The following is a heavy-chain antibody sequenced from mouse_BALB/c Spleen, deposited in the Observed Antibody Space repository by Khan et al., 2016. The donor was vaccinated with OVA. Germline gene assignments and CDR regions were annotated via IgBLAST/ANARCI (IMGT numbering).Heavy chain of an antibody. Sequence: EVQLQESGPGLVKPSQSLSLTCTVTGYSITSDYAWNWMRQLPGDKLGWMGYISYSGSPSYNPSLKSRISITLDTSNNQFFPRLNSVTTEDTATYYCARSVMANWGQGTTLTVAS. CDR3: ARSVMAN. CDR2: ISYSGSP. CDR1: GYSITSDYA. V-gene: IGHV3-2*02. J-gene: IGHJ2*01.